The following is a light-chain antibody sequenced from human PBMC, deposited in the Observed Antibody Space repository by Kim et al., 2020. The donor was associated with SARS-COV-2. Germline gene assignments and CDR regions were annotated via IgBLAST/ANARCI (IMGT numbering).Light chain of an antibody. Sequence: VTTSRAGNSSEVGGYIYVSSYHKHPGKAPTLMFYDVSKRPSGVPVRFSGSKSGNTASLTTSGLQAEDEADYYCCSYAGSYTSLFGGGTQLTVL. J-gene: IGLJ2*01. V-gene: IGLV2-11*01. CDR1: SSEVGGYIY. CDR2: DVS. CDR3: CSYAGSYTSL.